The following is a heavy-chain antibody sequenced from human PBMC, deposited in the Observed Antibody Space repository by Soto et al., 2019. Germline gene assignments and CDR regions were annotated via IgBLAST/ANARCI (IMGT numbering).Heavy chain of an antibody. D-gene: IGHD3-22*01. V-gene: IGHV4-31*03. J-gene: IGHJ4*02. CDR1: GGSISSGGYY. Sequence: QVQLQESGPGLVKPSQTLSLTCTVSGGSISSGGYYCSWIRQHPGKGLEWIGYIYYSGSTYYNPSLMSRVTISVDTSKNQFSLKLSSVTAADTAVYYCARVYDSSGYYSDYWGQGTLVTVSS. CDR2: IYYSGST. CDR3: ARVYDSSGYYSDY.